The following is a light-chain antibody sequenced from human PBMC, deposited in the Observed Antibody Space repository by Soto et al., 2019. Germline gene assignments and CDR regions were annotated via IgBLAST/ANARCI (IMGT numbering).Light chain of an antibody. CDR1: QSISSW. CDR2: DAS. V-gene: IGKV1-5*01. J-gene: IGKJ1*01. CDR3: QQYNSYPWT. Sequence: IQMTPSPSTLSSSLVDRVTITCRASQSISSWLAWYQQKPGKAPKLLIYDASSLESGVPSRFSGSGSGTEFTLTITSLQPDDFATYYCQQYNSYPWTFGQGTKLDIK.